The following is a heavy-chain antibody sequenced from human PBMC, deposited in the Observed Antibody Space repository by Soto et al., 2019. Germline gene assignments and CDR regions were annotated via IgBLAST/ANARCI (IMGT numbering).Heavy chain of an antibody. CDR2: IYYSGST. V-gene: IGHV4-59*08. J-gene: IGHJ3*02. CDR3: ARRYSSAFDI. CDR1: GGSISSYY. Sequence: SETLSLTCTVSGGSISSYYWSWIRQPPGKGLEWIGYIYYSGSTNYNPSLKRRDNISVDTTKNQISQKLSSVTAADTAVYYCARRYSSAFDIWGQGTMVT. D-gene: IGHD6-13*01.